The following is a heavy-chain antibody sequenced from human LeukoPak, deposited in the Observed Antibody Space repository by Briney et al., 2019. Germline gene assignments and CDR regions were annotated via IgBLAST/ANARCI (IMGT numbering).Heavy chain of an antibody. CDR1: GYTLTELS. Sequence: ASVKVSCEVSGYTLTELSMHWVRQAPGKGLEWMGGFDPEDGETIYAQKFQGRVTMTEDTSTDTAYMELSSLRSEDTAVYYCATAYSSSWYLGLWGQGTLVTVSS. V-gene: IGHV1-24*01. CDR3: ATAYSSSWYLGL. CDR2: FDPEDGET. D-gene: IGHD6-13*01. J-gene: IGHJ4*02.